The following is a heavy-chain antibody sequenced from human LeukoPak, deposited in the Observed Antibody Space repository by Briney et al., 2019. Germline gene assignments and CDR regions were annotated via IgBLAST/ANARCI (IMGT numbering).Heavy chain of an antibody. CDR3: AREVVSSPSYFDS. CDR2: FYKGDST. V-gene: IGHV3-53*01. D-gene: IGHD2-15*01. Sequence: PGGSLRLSCAAYGFSVSNSYMYWVRQAPGKGLEWVSFFYKGDSTYYAESVRGRFTISRDNSKNTLYLLMNSLIPEDTAVYYCAREVVSSPSYFDSWGQGTLVTVSS. CDR1: GFSVSNSY. J-gene: IGHJ4*02.